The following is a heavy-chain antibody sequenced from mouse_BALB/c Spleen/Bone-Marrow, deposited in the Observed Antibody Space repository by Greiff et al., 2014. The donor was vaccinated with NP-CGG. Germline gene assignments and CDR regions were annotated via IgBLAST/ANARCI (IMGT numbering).Heavy chain of an antibody. CDR3: TRGGNWEDFDH. CDR2: ISSGSSTI. J-gene: IGHJ2*01. D-gene: IGHD4-1*01. Sequence: EVQLVESGGGLVQPGGSRKLSCAASGFTFSGFGMHWVRQAPEKGLEWVAYISSGSSTIFYADTVKGRFTISRDNPKNTLFLQMTSLRSEDTAMYYCTRGGNWEDFDHWGQGTTLTVSS. V-gene: IGHV5-17*02. CDR1: GFTFSGFG.